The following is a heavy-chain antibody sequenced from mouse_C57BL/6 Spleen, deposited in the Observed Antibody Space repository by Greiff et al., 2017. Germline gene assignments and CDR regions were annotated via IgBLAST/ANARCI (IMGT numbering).Heavy chain of an antibody. CDR1: GYTFTSYW. V-gene: IGHV1-61*01. Sequence: QVQLQQPGAELVRPGSSVKLSCKASGYTFTSYWMDWVKQRPGQGLEWIGNIYPSDSETHYNQKFKDKATLTVDKSSSTAYMQLSSLTSEDSAVYYCARQTQAAYLDYWGQGTTLTVSS. CDR2: IYPSDSET. D-gene: IGHD3-2*02. J-gene: IGHJ2*01. CDR3: ARQTQAAYLDY.